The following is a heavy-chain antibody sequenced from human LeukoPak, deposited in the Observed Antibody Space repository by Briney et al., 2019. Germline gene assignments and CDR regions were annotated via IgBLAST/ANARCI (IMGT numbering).Heavy chain of an antibody. CDR2: INSDGSVT. V-gene: IGHV3-74*01. CDR3: ARGLSGYASSLGY. CDR1: GFTFSTYS. Sequence: RGSLRLSCAASGFTFSTYSMNWVRQAPGKGLVWVSRINSDGSVTTYADSVKGRFSISRDSVKNTLYLQMNSLRTEDTAVYYCARGLSGYASSLGYWGQGTLVTVSS. D-gene: IGHD6-6*01. J-gene: IGHJ4*02.